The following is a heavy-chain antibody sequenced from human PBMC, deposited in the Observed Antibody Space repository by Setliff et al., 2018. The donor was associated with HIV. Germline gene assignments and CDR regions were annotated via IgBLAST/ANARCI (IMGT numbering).Heavy chain of an antibody. J-gene: IGHJ4*02. V-gene: IGHV4-39*01. D-gene: IGHD2-15*01. Sequence: SETLSLTCSVSGDSIISSTYYWAWIRQSPGKGLDWIATIYYSGSTSYNTSLRSRVTISVDTSKNEFSLQQRSLTAADTAVYYCATHDGYSHFDYWGRGILVTVSS. CDR2: IYYSGST. CDR3: ATHDGYSHFDY. CDR1: GDSIISSTYY.